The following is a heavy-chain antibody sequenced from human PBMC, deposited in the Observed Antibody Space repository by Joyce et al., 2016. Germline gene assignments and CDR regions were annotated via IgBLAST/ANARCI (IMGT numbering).Heavy chain of an antibody. CDR2: IYFSGTT. CDR3: ARDGWEGVIRFLDY. CDR1: GGSFTSSTYY. Sequence: QLQLQESGPGLVKPSETLSLTCTVSGGSFTSSTYYWGWIRQPPGKGLEWIGRIYFSGTTYYNPSLKSRVTMSVDTSKKKFSLKLSSVTAADTAVYYCARDGWEGVIRFLDYWGQGTLVTVSS. V-gene: IGHV4-39*07. J-gene: IGHJ4*02. D-gene: IGHD3-3*01.